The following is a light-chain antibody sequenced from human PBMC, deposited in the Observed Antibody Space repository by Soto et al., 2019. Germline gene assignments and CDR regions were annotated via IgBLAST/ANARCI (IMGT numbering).Light chain of an antibody. Sequence: QSVLTQPASVSGSPGQSITISCSGTSSDVGGYDSVSWYQQHPGKAPKLMIYEVSNRPSGVSNRFSGSKSGNTASLTISGLQAEDEADYYCSSYTSSILYVFGTGTKV. V-gene: IGLV2-14*01. CDR3: SSYTSSILYV. J-gene: IGLJ1*01. CDR1: SSDVGGYDS. CDR2: EVS.